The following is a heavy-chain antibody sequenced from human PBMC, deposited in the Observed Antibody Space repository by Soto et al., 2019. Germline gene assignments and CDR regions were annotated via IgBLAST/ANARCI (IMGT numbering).Heavy chain of an antibody. CDR1: GYTFTGYY. Sequence: ASVKVSCKASGYTFTGYYMHWVRQAPGQGLEWMGWINPNSGGTNYAQKFQGRVTMTRDTSISTAYMELGRLRSDDTAVYYCARDLMATLGNWFDPWGQGTLVTVSS. CDR3: ARDLMATLGNWFDP. J-gene: IGHJ5*02. D-gene: IGHD5-12*01. V-gene: IGHV1-2*02. CDR2: INPNSGGT.